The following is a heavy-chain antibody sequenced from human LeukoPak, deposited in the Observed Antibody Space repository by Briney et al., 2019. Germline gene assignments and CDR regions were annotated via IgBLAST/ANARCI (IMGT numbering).Heavy chain of an antibody. J-gene: IGHJ6*02. D-gene: IGHD3-10*01. CDR2: INPNSGAT. CDR1: GYSFTGYY. CDR3: ARGHGSRSYSYFGMDV. Sequence: ASVKVSCKASGYSFTGYYMHWVRQAPGQGLEWMGWINPNSGATNYAQKVQGRVTMTRDTSISTTYMELGRLRSDDTAVYYCARGHGSRSYSYFGMDVCGQGTTVTVSS. V-gene: IGHV1-2*02.